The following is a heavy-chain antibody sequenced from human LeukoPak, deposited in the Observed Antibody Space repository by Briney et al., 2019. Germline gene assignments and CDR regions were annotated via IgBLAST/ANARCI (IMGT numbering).Heavy chain of an antibody. Sequence: GGSLRLSCAASGFTFSSYSMNWVRQAPGKGLEWVSSISSSSSYIYYADSVKGRFTISRDNSKNTLYLQMNSLRAEDTAVYYCATYLGYCSSTSCYFPFQHWGQGTLVTVSS. J-gene: IGHJ1*01. D-gene: IGHD2-2*01. CDR2: ISSSSSYI. V-gene: IGHV3-21*01. CDR3: ATYLGYCSSTSCYFPFQH. CDR1: GFTFSSYS.